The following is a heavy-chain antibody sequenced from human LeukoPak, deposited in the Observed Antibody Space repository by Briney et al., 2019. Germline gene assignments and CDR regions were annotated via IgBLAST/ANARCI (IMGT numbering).Heavy chain of an antibody. D-gene: IGHD4-11*01. V-gene: IGHV4-34*01. CDR2: INHSGST. J-gene: IGHJ6*03. CDR1: GGSFSGYY. CDR3: ARKTTVTPRYYYYYYMDV. Sequence: SETLSLTCAVYGGSFSGYYWSWIRQPPGKGLGWIGEINHSGSTNYNPSLKSRVTISVDTSKNQFSLKLSSVTAADTAVYYCARKTTVTPRYYYYYYMDVWGKGTTVTVSS.